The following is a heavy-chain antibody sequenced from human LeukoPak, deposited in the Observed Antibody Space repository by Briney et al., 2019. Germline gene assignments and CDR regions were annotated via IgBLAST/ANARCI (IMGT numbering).Heavy chain of an antibody. J-gene: IGHJ4*02. CDR3: AKTTTGYSSGRYPGWPVDY. Sequence: QTGGSLRLSCAASGFTFSSYAVSWVRQAPGKGLEWVSAISGSGGGTYYADSVKGRFTISRDNSKNTLYLQMNSLSTEDTAVSYCAKTTTGYSSGRYPGWPVDYWGQGTLVTVSS. CDR1: GFTFSSYA. D-gene: IGHD6-19*01. CDR2: ISGSGGGT. V-gene: IGHV3-23*01.